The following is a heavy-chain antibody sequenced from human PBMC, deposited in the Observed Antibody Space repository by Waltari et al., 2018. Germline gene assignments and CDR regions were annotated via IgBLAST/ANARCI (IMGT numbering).Heavy chain of an antibody. CDR3: ARGYYSGSGSYNS. CDR2: INYRGTT. J-gene: IGHJ4*02. CDR1: GGSFSGFY. D-gene: IGHD3-10*01. V-gene: IGHV4-34*01. Sequence: QVQLQQWGAGPLKPSETLSLTCVVYGGSFSGFYWSWIRQPPGKGLEYIGEINYRGTTTYNPSRMSRVTISIDTSKNHFYLKLSSVTAADTAVYYFARGYYSGSGSYNSWGQGTLVTVSS.